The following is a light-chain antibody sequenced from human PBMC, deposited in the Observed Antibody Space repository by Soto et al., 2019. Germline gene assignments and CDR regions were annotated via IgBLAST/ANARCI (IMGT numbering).Light chain of an antibody. J-gene: IGKJ2*01. CDR2: AAS. Sequence: DIQMTQSPSSLSASVGDRVTITCRASQSISSYLNWYQQKPGKAPKVLIYAASSLQSGVPSRFSGGGSGTDFTLTISSLQPEDFATYYCQQSYSTPYTFGQGTKLEIK. CDR1: QSISSY. V-gene: IGKV1-39*01. CDR3: QQSYSTPYT.